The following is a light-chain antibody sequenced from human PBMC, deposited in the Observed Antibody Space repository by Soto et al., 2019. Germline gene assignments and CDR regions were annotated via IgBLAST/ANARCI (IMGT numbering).Light chain of an antibody. Sequence: EIVLTQSPATLSLSPGERATLSCRASQTITTYLAWYQQKPGQPPRLLIYGASNRASGIPARFSGSGSGTDFTLTISNLEPEDFAVYYCQQRSNWPANFGQGIRLEIK. CDR2: GAS. V-gene: IGKV3-11*01. J-gene: IGKJ5*01. CDR1: QTITTY. CDR3: QQRSNWPAN.